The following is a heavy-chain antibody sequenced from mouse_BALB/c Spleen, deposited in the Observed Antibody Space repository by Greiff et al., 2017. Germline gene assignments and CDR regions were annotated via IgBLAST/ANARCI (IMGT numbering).Heavy chain of an antibody. CDR1: GFNIKDTY. Sequence: VQLKQSGAELVKPGASVKLSCTASGFNIKDTYMHWVQQRPEQGLEWIGRIDPANGNTKYDPKFQGKATITADTSSNTAYLQLSSLTSEDTAVYYCASITTVVSPNVWGAGTTVTVSS. V-gene: IGHV14-3*02. J-gene: IGHJ1*01. D-gene: IGHD1-1*01. CDR2: IDPANGNT. CDR3: ASITTVVSPNV.